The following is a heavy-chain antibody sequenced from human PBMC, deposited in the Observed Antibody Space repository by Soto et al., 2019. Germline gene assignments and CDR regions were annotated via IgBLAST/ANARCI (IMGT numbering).Heavy chain of an antibody. CDR3: ARDKAAAGPSYYYGMDV. CDR1: GFTFSSYA. V-gene: IGHV3-30-3*01. D-gene: IGHD6-13*01. CDR2: ISYDGSNK. J-gene: IGHJ6*02. Sequence: GGSLRLSCAASGFTFSSYAMHWVRQAPGKGLEWVAVISYDGSNKYYADSVKGRFTISRDNSKNTLYLQMNSLRAEDTAVYYCARDKAAAGPSYYYGMDVWGQGTTVPVSS.